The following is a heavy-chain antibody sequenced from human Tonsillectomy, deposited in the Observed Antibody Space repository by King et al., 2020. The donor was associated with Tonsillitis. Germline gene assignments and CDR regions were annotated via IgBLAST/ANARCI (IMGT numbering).Heavy chain of an antibody. CDR3: ARTFCGGGSCYYYFYYMDV. V-gene: IGHV4-39*01. CDR2: IYHRGST. Sequence: VQLQESGPGLVKPSETLSLTCTVSGGSISSSSYFWGWIRQPPGKGLEWIGNIYHRGSTYYNPSLKSRVTISVDTSKNQFSLNLTSVTAADTAVYYCARTFCGGGSCYYYFYYMDVWGKGTTVTVSS. J-gene: IGHJ6*03. CDR1: GGSISSSSYF. D-gene: IGHD2-15*01.